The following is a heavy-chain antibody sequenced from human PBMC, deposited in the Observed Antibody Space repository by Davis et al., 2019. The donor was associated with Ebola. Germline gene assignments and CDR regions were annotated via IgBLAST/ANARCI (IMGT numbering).Heavy chain of an antibody. Sequence: ASVQVSCKASGYTFRGNYIQWVRQAPGQGLEWMGRINPNSGGTNYAQKFQGRVTMTRETSISTAYMELSSLRSDDTAVYYCARLDGTYIRWGQGTQVTVAS. J-gene: IGHJ4*02. CDR1: GYTFRGNY. CDR3: ARLDGTYIR. CDR2: INPNSGGT. V-gene: IGHV1-2*06. D-gene: IGHD4-11*01.